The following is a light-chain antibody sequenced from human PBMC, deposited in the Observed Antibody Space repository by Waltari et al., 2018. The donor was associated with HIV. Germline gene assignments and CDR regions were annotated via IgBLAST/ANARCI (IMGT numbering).Light chain of an antibody. J-gene: IGLJ3*02. Sequence: QSALTQPASVSGSPGQSITISCTGPSRNVAGYNFVSWYQQHPGKAPKLMIYEVSNRPLGVSIRFSGSKSGNTAALTISGLQAEDEADYYCSSYTSSTFWVFGGGTKLTVL. CDR1: SRNVAGYNF. CDR3: SSYTSSTFWV. CDR2: EVS. V-gene: IGLV2-14*01.